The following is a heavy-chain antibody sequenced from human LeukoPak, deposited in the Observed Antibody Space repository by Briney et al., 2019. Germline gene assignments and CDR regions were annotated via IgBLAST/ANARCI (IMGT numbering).Heavy chain of an antibody. CDR3: AREIAVAGKIWFDP. Sequence: PSETLSLTCTVSGGSISSYYWSWIRQPPGKGLEWVGYIYYSGSTNYNPSLKSRVTISVDTSKNQFSLKLSSVTAADTAVYYCAREIAVAGKIWFDPWGQGTLVTVSS. V-gene: IGHV4-59*01. J-gene: IGHJ5*02. D-gene: IGHD6-19*01. CDR2: IYYSGST. CDR1: GGSISSYY.